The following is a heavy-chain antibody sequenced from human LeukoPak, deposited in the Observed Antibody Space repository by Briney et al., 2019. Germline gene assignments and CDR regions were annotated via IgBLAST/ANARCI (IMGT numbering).Heavy chain of an antibody. CDR1: GYTFTFYY. CDR2: INPNSGGT. CDR3: AAGTAMADFDY. Sequence: ASVTVSCTSSGYTFTFYYMHWVRQAPGQGREGMGWINPNSGGTKYAQKFQGRVTMTSDTSISTAYMELSRLRSDDTAVYYCAAGTAMADFDYWGQGTLVTVSS. V-gene: IGHV1-2*02. J-gene: IGHJ4*02. D-gene: IGHD5-18*01.